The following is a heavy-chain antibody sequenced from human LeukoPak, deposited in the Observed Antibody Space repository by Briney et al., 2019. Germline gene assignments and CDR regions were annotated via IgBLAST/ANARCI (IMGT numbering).Heavy chain of an antibody. CDR2: ITYDESDK. V-gene: IGHV3-30*18. J-gene: IGHJ4*02. Sequence: GGSLRLSCAASGFTFSSYGMHWVRQAPGKGLEWVAFITYDESDKYYADSVKGRFTISRDNSKNTLYLQMNSLRPEDTAVYYCANQCGGNCYSDFWGQGTLVTVSS. CDR3: ANQCGGNCYSDF. D-gene: IGHD2-21*02. CDR1: GFTFSSYG.